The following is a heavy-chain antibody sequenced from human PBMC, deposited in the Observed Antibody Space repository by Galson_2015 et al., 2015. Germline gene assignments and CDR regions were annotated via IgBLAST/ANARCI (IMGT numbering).Heavy chain of an antibody. CDR2: ITNDGINK. CDR3: AKEASDGRRGVPFTDY. J-gene: IGHJ4*02. CDR1: GFTFSDYA. V-gene: IGHV3-30*18. Sequence: SLRLSCAASGFTFSDYAMEWVRQAPGKGLEWVAAITNDGINKYYADSVKGRFTISRDNSKNTLYLQMSSLNAEDTAVYYCAKEASDGRRGVPFTDYWGQGTLVTVSS. D-gene: IGHD2-21*01.